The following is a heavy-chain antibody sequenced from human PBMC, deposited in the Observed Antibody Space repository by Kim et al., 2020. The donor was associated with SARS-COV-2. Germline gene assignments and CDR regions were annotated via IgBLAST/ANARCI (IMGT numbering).Heavy chain of an antibody. CDR2: INHSGST. J-gene: IGHJ4*02. CDR3: ARFFRGYGGVRRALDY. D-gene: IGHD5-18*01. Sequence: SETLSLTCAVYGGSFSGYYWSWIRQPPGKGLEWIGEINHSGSTNYNPSLKSRVTISVDTPKNQFSLKLSSVTAADTAVYYCARFFRGYGGVRRALDYWGQGTLVTVSS. V-gene: IGHV4-34*01. CDR1: GGSFSGYY.